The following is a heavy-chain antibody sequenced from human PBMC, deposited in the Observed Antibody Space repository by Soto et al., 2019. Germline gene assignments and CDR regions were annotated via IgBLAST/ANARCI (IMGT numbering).Heavy chain of an antibody. Sequence: GGSLRLSCAASGFTFSSYSMNWVRQAPGKGLEWVSSINWSSSYMYYADSVKGRFTISRDNSRNSLYLQMNSLRAEDTALYYCVILALGKFDFWGQGTLVTVSS. D-gene: IGHD1-26*01. CDR2: INWSSSYM. V-gene: IGHV3-21*04. CDR3: VILALGKFDF. CDR1: GFTFSSYS. J-gene: IGHJ4*02.